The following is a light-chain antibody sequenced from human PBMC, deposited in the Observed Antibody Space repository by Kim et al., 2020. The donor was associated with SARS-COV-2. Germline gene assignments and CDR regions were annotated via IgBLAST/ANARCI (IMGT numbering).Light chain of an antibody. CDR3: QQSYSTPRT. Sequence: DIQMTQSPSSLSASVGDRVTITCRASQSISNYLNWYQQKPGRAPNLLIYDASSLQGGVPSRFSGSGSGTDFTLTISSLQTEDFATYYCQQSYSTPRTFGQGTKLDI. V-gene: IGKV1-39*01. CDR2: DAS. J-gene: IGKJ2*01. CDR1: QSISNY.